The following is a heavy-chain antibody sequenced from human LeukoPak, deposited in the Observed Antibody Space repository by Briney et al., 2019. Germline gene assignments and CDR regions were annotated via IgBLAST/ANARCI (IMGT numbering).Heavy chain of an antibody. CDR1: GGSISSGSYY. CDR3: ARDLRETGTTSWFDP. CDR2: IYTSGST. Sequence: SETLSLTCTVSGGSISSGSYYWSWIRQPAGKGLEWIGRIYTSGSTNYNPSLKSRVTISVDTSKNQFSLKLSSVTAADTAVYYCARDLRETGTTSWFDPWGQGTLVTVSS. D-gene: IGHD1-7*01. J-gene: IGHJ5*02. V-gene: IGHV4-61*02.